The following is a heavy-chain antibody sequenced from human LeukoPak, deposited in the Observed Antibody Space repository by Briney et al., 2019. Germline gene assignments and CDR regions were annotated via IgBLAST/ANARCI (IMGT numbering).Heavy chain of an antibody. CDR3: AKPELLRYFDWLTN. J-gene: IGHJ4*02. Sequence: GGSLRLSCAASGFTFSSYGMHWVRQAPGKGLEWVSAISGSGGSTYYADSVKGRFTISRDNSKNTLYLQMNSLRAEDTAVYYCAKPELLRYFDWLTNWGQGTLVTVSS. CDR2: ISGSGGST. D-gene: IGHD3-9*01. V-gene: IGHV3-23*01. CDR1: GFTFSSYG.